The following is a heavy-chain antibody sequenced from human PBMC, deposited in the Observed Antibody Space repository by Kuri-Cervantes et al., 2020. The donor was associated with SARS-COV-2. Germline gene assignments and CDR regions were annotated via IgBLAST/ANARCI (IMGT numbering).Heavy chain of an antibody. Sequence: SETMSLTCTVSGGSISSYYWSWIRQPPGKGLEWIGYIYYSGSTNYNLSLKSRVTISVDTSKNQFSLKLSSVTAADTAVYYCAGRHRSSDIVTGYYPFDFWGQGTLVTVSS. CDR1: GGSISSYY. D-gene: IGHD3-9*01. V-gene: IGHV4-59*01. CDR2: IYYSGST. J-gene: IGHJ4*02. CDR3: AGRHRSSDIVTGYYPFDF.